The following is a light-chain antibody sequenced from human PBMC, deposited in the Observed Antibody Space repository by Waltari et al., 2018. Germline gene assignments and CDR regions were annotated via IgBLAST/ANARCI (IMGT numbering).Light chain of an antibody. CDR1: QTVGSSS. V-gene: IGKV3-20*01. Sequence: EIVLPKSPGTASWSPGERVTLARRASQTVGSSSLAWYQQKHGQAPRLVIYRASRRATGIPDSFSGSGSGTDFSLTISRLEPEDFAVYYCQQHGTLPATFGQGTKVEIK. CDR3: QQHGTLPAT. CDR2: RAS. J-gene: IGKJ1*01.